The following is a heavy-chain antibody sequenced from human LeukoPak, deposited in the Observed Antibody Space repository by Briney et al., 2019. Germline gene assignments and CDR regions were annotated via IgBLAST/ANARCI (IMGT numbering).Heavy chain of an antibody. CDR1: GGSISSSSYY. CDR3: ATRDYASSGNDAFDI. D-gene: IGHD3-22*01. CDR2: IYYSGST. J-gene: IGHJ3*02. Sequence: SETLSLTCTVSGGSISSSSYYWGWIRQPPGKGLEWIGNIYYSGSTYYNPSLKSRVTISVDTSKNQFSLRLSSVTASDTAVYYCATRDYASSGNDAFDIWGQGTMVTVSS. V-gene: IGHV4-39*01.